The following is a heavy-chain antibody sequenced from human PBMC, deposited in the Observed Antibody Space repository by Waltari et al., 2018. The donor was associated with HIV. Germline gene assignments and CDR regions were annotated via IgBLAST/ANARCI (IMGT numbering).Heavy chain of an antibody. J-gene: IGHJ4*02. D-gene: IGHD6-19*01. CDR2: INQSRST. CDR3: ARHSIAVAGTRKFDY. V-gene: IGHV4-34*01. Sequence: QVQLQQWGAGLLKPSETLSLTCAVYGGSFSGYYWSWIRQPPGKGLDGIGEINQSRSTNDNPSLKSRVTISVDTSKNQFSLKLSSVTAADTAVYYCARHSIAVAGTRKFDYWGQGTLVTVSS. CDR1: GGSFSGYY.